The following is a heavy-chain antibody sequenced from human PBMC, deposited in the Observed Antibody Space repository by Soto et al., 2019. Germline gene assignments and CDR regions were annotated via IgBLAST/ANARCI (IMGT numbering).Heavy chain of an antibody. CDR3: ATWHEREHAFDV. CDR1: GLTISGKKY. D-gene: IGHD1-1*01. V-gene: IGHV3-53*01. CDR2: LYDVDGS. Sequence: DVQLVESGGGLIQPGESLRLACAAFGLTISGKKYVAWVCHAPGNALEWGSALYDVDGSFYADPVTGRFTTSSDRSKTTVYLQMNDLRPDDTAVYYCATWHEREHAFDVWVKGTTGTISS. J-gene: IGHJ3*01.